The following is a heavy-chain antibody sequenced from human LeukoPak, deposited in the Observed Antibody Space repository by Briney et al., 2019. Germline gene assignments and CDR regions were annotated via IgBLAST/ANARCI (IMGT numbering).Heavy chain of an antibody. CDR2: IHTSGST. CDR1: GGSINNYY. D-gene: IGHD1-26*01. Sequence: PSETLSLTCTVSGGSINNYYWSWIRQPAGKGLEWIGRIHTSGSTNYNPSLKSRVTLSVDTSKNQFSLRLSSVTAADTAVYYCARDGYSASYLAFWGQGTLVTVSS. V-gene: IGHV4-4*07. CDR3: ARDGYSASYLAF. J-gene: IGHJ4*02.